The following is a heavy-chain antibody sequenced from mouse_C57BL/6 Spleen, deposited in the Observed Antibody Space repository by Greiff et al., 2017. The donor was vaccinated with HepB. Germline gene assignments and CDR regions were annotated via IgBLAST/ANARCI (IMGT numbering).Heavy chain of an antibody. V-gene: IGHV1-64*01. CDR1: GYTFTSYW. D-gene: IGHD2-1*01. Sequence: VQLQQPGAELVKPGASVKLSCKASGYTFTSYWMHWVKQRPGQGLEWIGMIPPNSGSTNYNEKFKSKATLTVDKSSSTAYVQLSSLTSEDSAVYYCASSFYYGNYEGAMDYWGQGTSVTVSS. CDR2: IPPNSGST. J-gene: IGHJ4*01. CDR3: ASSFYYGNYEGAMDY.